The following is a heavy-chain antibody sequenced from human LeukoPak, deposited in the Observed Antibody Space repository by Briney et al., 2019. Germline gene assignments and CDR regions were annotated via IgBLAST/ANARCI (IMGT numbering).Heavy chain of an antibody. J-gene: IGHJ4*02. V-gene: IGHV4-34*01. D-gene: IGHD1-26*01. CDR2: INHSGST. CDR1: GGSFSGYY. Sequence: SETLSLTCAVYGGSFSGYYWSWIRQPPGKGLEWIGEINHSGSTNYNPSLKSRVTISVDTSKNQFSLKLSSVTAADTGVYYCARAVGPFDYWGQGTLVTVSS. CDR3: ARAVGPFDY.